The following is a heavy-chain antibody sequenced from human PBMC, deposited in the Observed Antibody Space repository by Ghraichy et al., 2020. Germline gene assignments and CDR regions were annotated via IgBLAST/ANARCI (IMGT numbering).Heavy chain of an antibody. CDR3: AKSGDSSGYYYLSPDWYFDL. CDR2: ISGSGGST. D-gene: IGHD3-22*01. V-gene: IGHV3-23*01. CDR1: GFTFSSYA. J-gene: IGHJ2*01. Sequence: LSLTCAASGFTFSSYAMSWVRQAQGKGLEWVSVISGSGGSTYYADSVKGRFTISRDNSKNTLYLQMNSRRAEDTAVYYCAKSGDSSGYYYLSPDWYFDLWGRGTLVTVSS.